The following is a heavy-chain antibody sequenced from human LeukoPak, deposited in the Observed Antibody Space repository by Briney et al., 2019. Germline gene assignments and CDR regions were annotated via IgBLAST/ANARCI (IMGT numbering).Heavy chain of an antibody. CDR2: IYYSGST. CDR3: ARRIVDTYAFDI. J-gene: IGHJ3*02. V-gene: IGHV4-59*08. D-gene: IGHD2-21*01. Sequence: SEALSLTCTVSGGSISSYYWSWIRQPPGKGLEWIGYIYYSGSTNYNPSLKSRVTISVDTSKNQFSLKLSSVTAADTAVYYCARRIVDTYAFDIWGQGTMVTVSS. CDR1: GGSISSYY.